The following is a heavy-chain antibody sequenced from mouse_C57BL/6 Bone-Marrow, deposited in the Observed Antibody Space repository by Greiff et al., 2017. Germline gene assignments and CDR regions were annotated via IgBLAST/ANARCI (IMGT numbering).Heavy chain of an antibody. CDR1: GFSLTSYG. V-gene: IGHV2-5*01. Sequence: VQLQQSGPGLVQPSQSLSITCTVSGFSLTSYGVHWVRQSPGKGLEWLGVIWRGGSTDYNAAFMSRLRITKDNSKSQVFFKMNSLQADDTAIYYCALSYFDYWGQGTTLTVSS. CDR2: IWRGGST. J-gene: IGHJ2*01. CDR3: ALSYFDY.